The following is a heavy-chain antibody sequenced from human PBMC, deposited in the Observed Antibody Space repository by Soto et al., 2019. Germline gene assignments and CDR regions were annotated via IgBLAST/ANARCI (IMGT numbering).Heavy chain of an antibody. V-gene: IGHV1-18*01. CDR3: ARGPPTSCSGGNCYSHYFDY. CDR1: GYTFTSYG. D-gene: IGHD2-15*01. Sequence: QVQLVQSGAEVKKPGASVKVSCKASGYTFTSYGISWVRQAPGQGLEWMGWISAYSGSTKYAQKLQDRVTMTTDTPANIAYRELRSLRSDDTAIYYCARGPPTSCSGGNCYSHYFDYWGQGTLVTVSS. CDR2: ISAYSGST. J-gene: IGHJ4*02.